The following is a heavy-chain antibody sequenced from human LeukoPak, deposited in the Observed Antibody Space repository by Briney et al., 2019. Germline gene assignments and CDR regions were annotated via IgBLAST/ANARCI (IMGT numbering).Heavy chain of an antibody. V-gene: IGHV3-21*04. CDR3: ARGWARYWYFDL. J-gene: IGHJ2*01. D-gene: IGHD1-26*01. Sequence: GGSLRLSCAASGFTFSSYSMNWVRQAPGKGLEWVSSISSSSSYIYYADSVKGRFTISRDNAKNSLYLQMNSLRAEDTALYYCARGWARYWYFDLWGRGTLVTVSS. CDR1: GFTFSSYS. CDR2: ISSSSSYI.